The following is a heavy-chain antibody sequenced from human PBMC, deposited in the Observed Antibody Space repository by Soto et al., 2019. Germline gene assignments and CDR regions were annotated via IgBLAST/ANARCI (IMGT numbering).Heavy chain of an antibody. D-gene: IGHD6-13*01. V-gene: IGHV3-30*03. Sequence: QVQLVESGGGVVQPGRSLRLSCEASGFTFSSYGMHWVPQAPGKGLEWVALISYDGSDKYYADSVKGRFTISRDNSKNTLYLQMNSLRVEDTAVYYCGAGQYFSDYWGQGTLVTVSS. J-gene: IGHJ4*02. CDR1: GFTFSSYG. CDR2: ISYDGSDK. CDR3: GAGQYFSDY.